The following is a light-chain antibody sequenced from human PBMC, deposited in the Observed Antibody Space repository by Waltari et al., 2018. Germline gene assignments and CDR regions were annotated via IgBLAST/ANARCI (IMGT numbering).Light chain of an antibody. Sequence: DIVMTQSPLSLPVTPGEPASIFCRSSQSLLNSNGYNYLDWYLQKPVQSPQLLIYKGSNRASGVPDRFSGSGSGTDFTLEISRVEAEDVGIYYCMHLLQTPVTFGQGTRLEIK. V-gene: IGKV2-28*01. CDR3: MHLLQTPVT. CDR2: KGS. J-gene: IGKJ5*01. CDR1: QSLLNSNGYNY.